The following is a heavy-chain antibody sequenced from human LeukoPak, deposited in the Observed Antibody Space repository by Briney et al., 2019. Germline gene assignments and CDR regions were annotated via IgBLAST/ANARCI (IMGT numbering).Heavy chain of an antibody. D-gene: IGHD6-19*01. V-gene: IGHV3-30*02. J-gene: IGHJ4*02. CDR2: IWYDGSNK. CDR1: GFTFSSYG. CDR3: AKDRGARWLPFFDY. Sequence: GGSLRLSCAASGFTFSSYGMHWVRQAPGKGLEWVAVIWYDGSNKYYADSVKGRFTISRDNSKNTLYLQMNSLRAEDTAVYYCAKDRGARWLPFFDYWGQGTLVTVSS.